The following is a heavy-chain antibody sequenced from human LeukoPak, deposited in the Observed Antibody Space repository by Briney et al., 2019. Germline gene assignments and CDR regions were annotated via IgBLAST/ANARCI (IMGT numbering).Heavy chain of an antibody. V-gene: IGHV5-10-1*01. D-gene: IGHD1-14*01. Sequence: GASLRISCKASGSCFTSYWISWVRQLPGKGLEWRGTIDPSDSYTNYSPSFQGHVTISADKSISTAYLQWSSLKASDTAMYYCAAREIRETGNDYWGQGTLVTVSS. CDR1: GSCFTSYW. J-gene: IGHJ4*02. CDR2: IDPSDSYT. CDR3: AAREIRETGNDY.